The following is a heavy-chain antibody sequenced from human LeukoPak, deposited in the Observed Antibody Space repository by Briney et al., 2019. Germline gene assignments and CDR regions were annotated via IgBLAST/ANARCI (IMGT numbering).Heavy chain of an antibody. J-gene: IGHJ4*02. CDR3: ARQIWRNDRNYFDY. V-gene: IGHV4-39*01. D-gene: IGHD3-16*02. CDR1: GGSISSSSYY. Sequence: PSETLSLTCTVSGGSISSSSYYWGWIRQPPGKGLEWIGSIYYSGRTYYNPSLKSRVTISVDTSKNQFSLKLSSVTAADTAVYYCARQIWRNDRNYFDYWGQGALVTVSS. CDR2: IYYSGRT.